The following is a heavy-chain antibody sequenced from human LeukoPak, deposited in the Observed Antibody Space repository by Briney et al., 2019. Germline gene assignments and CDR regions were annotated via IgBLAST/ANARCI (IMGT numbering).Heavy chain of an antibody. CDR1: GFTFSSYA. CDR3: ARDLGYYYDSSGYWIPSYFDY. J-gene: IGHJ4*02. V-gene: IGHV3-30-3*01. Sequence: GRSLRLSCAASGFTFSSYAMHWVRQAPGKGLEWVAVISYDGSNKYYADSVKGRFTISRDNSKNTLYLQMNSLRAEDTAVYYCARDLGYYYDSSGYWIPSYFDYWGQGTLVTVSS. D-gene: IGHD3-22*01. CDR2: ISYDGSNK.